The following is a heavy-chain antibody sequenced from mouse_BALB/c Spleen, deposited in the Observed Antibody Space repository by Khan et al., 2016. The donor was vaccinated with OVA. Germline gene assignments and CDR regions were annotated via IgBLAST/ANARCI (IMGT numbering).Heavy chain of an antibody. CDR2: ISYSGNT. Sequence: VQLKQSGPRLVKPSQSLSLTCTVTGYSITSDYAWYWIRQFPGNKLYWLGFISYSGNTNYKPSLKSRISITRDTSKNQYFLQLNSVTTEDTATYYCARICGGDFDYWGQGTTLTVSS. CDR3: ARICGGDFDY. V-gene: IGHV3-2*02. J-gene: IGHJ2*01. CDR1: GYSITSDYA.